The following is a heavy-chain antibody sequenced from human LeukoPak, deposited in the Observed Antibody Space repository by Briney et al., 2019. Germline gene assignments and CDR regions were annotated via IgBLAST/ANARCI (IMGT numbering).Heavy chain of an antibody. J-gene: IGHJ4*02. CDR1: GYTFTGYS. CDR2: INLKSGGT. V-gene: IGHV1-2*02. D-gene: IGHD3-22*01. Sequence: ASVKVSCKASGYTFTGYSIHWVRQAPGQGLEWMGWINLKSGGTNYAQKFQARVTVARETSISTAYMELSRLRSDDTAVYYCAREDSTGYSSLDYWGQGTLVTVSS. CDR3: AREDSTGYSSLDY.